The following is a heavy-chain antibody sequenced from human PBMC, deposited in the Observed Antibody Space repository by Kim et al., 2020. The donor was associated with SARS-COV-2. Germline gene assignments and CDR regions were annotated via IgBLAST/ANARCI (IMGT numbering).Heavy chain of an antibody. CDR2: INHSGST. CDR3: ARVIGRGGSGSYSFGWFDP. J-gene: IGHJ5*02. D-gene: IGHD3-10*01. CDR1: GGSFSGYY. Sequence: SETLSLTCAVYGGSFSGYYWSWIRQPPGKGLEWIGEINHSGSTNYNPSLKSRVTISVDTSKNQFSLKLNSVTAADTAVYYCARVIGRGGSGSYSFGWFDPWGQGTLVTVSS. V-gene: IGHV4-34*01.